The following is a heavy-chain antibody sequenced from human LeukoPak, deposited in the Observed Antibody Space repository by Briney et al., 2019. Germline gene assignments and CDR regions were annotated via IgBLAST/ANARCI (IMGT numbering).Heavy chain of an antibody. J-gene: IGHJ6*03. CDR2: IYYSGST. CDR3: ARGYGFEMAISYYYYYMDV. CDR1: GGSISSYY. V-gene: IGHV4-59*01. Sequence: ASETLSLTCTVSGGSISSYYWSWIRQPPGKGLEWIGYIYYSGSTNYNPSLKSRVTISVDTSKNQFSLKLSSVTAADTAVYYCARGYGFEMAISYYYYYMDVWGKGTTVTVSS. D-gene: IGHD3-10*01.